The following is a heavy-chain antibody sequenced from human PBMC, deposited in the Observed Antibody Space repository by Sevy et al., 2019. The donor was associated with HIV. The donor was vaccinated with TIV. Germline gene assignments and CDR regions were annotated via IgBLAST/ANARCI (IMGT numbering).Heavy chain of an antibody. D-gene: IGHD1-20*01. CDR2: IFTSGST. Sequence: SETLSLTCTVSGGSVSGGRYHWSWIRQPAGKGLEWIGRIFTSGSTTYNPSFESRVTISIDTSKNQVSLNLSSVTAADTAVYYCARVGPVTGTTGDWGHYFDYCGQGTLVTVSS. CDR1: GGSVSGGRYH. CDR3: ARVGPVTGTTGDWGHYFDY. J-gene: IGHJ4*02. V-gene: IGHV4-61*02.